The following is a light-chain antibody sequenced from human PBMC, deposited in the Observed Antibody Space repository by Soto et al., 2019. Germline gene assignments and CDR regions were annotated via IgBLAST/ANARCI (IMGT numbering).Light chain of an antibody. CDR3: QQRSNSPWT. J-gene: IGKJ1*01. CDR2: DAS. V-gene: IGKV3-11*01. CDR1: QSVSSY. Sequence: EIVLTQSPATLSLSPGDRATLPCRASQSVSSYLACYQQKPGKAPRLLIYDASNRATGIPARFSGSGSGTDFTLTISSLEPEDFAVYYCQQRSNSPWTCGQGTQVDI.